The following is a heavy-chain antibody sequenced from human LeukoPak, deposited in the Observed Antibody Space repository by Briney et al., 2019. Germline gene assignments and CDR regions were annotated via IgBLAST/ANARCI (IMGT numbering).Heavy chain of an antibody. Sequence: GRSLRLSCAASGFTFDDYAMHWVRQAPGKGLEWVSGISWNSGSIGYADSVKGRFTISRDNAKNSLYLQMNSLRAEDMALYYCAKDIHPFTIPARGAFDIWGQGTMVTVSS. CDR1: GFTFDDYA. D-gene: IGHD3-3*01. CDR2: ISWNSGSI. J-gene: IGHJ3*02. V-gene: IGHV3-9*03. CDR3: AKDIHPFTIPARGAFDI.